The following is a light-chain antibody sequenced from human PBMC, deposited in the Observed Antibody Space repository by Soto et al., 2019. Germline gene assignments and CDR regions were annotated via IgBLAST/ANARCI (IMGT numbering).Light chain of an antibody. CDR3: SSYALSSTPVL. Sequence: QTVVTQPPSVSESPGQSVTISCTGTTSDVGAYNRVSWYQQSPGTAPKLMIYDVSSRPSGVPDRFSGSKSGNTAFLTISGRQPEDEADYYCSSYALSSTPVLFGGGTKLTVL. V-gene: IGLV2-18*02. J-gene: IGLJ2*01. CDR2: DVS. CDR1: TSDVGAYNR.